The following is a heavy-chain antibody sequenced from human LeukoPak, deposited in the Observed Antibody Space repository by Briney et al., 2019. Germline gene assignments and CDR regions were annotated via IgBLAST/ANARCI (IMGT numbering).Heavy chain of an antibody. CDR2: ISAYNGNT. V-gene: IGHV1-18*01. CDR1: GYTFASYG. Sequence: ASVKVSCKASGYTFASYGISWVRQAPGQGLGWRGWISAYNGNTNYAQNLQGRVTMTTDTSTSTAYMELRSLRSDDTAVYYCASGRSDYYDSSGYYAYWGQGTLVTVSS. J-gene: IGHJ4*02. CDR3: ASGRSDYYDSSGYYAY. D-gene: IGHD3-22*01.